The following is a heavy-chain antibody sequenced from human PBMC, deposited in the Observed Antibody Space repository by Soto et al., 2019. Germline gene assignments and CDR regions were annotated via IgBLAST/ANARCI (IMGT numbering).Heavy chain of an antibody. J-gene: IGHJ4*02. CDR3: AGGIWNDNAY. CDR2: INPDGSNT. CDR1: GFTLSGNW. Sequence: GGSLRLSCAASGFTLSGNWMHLVRQAPGKGLLWVSRINPDGSNTDYADSVKGRFTISRDNAKNTLYLQMNSLRAEDTAVYYCAGGIWNDNAYWGQGTLVTVSS. V-gene: IGHV3-74*01. D-gene: IGHD1-1*01.